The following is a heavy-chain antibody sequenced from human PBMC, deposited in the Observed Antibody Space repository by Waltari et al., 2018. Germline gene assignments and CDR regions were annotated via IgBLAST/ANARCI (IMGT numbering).Heavy chain of an antibody. Sequence: EVQLVESGGGLVKPGGSLRLSCADSGFTFRRYSRNWVRQAPGKGLEWVSSISSSSSYIYYADSVKGRFTISRDNAKNSLYLQMNSLRAEDTAVYYCDVYYYNSSGHGAFDIWGQGTMVTVSS. D-gene: IGHD3-22*01. V-gene: IGHV3-21*01. J-gene: IGHJ3*02. CDR3: DVYYYNSSGHGAFDI. CDR2: ISSSSSYI. CDR1: GFTFRRYS.